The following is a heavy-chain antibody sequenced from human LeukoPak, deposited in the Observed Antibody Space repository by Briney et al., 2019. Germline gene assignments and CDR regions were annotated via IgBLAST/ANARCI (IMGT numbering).Heavy chain of an antibody. Sequence: VASVKVSCKASGYTFISYYIHWVRQAPGQGLEWMGIINPIGGSTSYTHNFQGRVTMTRDTSTSTVYMELSSLRSEDSAVYYCGRAVRAGGFDYWGQGTLVTVSS. CDR1: GYTFISYY. J-gene: IGHJ4*02. D-gene: IGHD1-26*01. CDR2: INPIGGST. CDR3: GRAVRAGGFDY. V-gene: IGHV1-46*01.